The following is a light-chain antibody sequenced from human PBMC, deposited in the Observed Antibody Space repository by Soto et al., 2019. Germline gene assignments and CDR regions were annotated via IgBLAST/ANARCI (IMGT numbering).Light chain of an antibody. Sequence: QSALTQPPSASGSPGQSVTISCTGTSSDVGGSKYVSWYQQHPGKAPKLIIYEVSERPSGVPDRFSGSKSGNTAPLTVSGLQAEDEAHYYCNSYAGTSNVFGTGTKVTVL. J-gene: IGLJ1*01. CDR1: SSDVGGSKY. CDR2: EVS. V-gene: IGLV2-8*01. CDR3: NSYAGTSNV.